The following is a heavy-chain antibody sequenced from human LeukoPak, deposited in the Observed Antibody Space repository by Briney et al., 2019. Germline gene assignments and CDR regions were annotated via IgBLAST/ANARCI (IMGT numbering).Heavy chain of an antibody. CDR1: GLTFSNYA. Sequence: GGSLRLSCDASGLTFSNYAMSWVRQAPGKGLEGVSSISGSGGSTFYADSVKGRFTISRDNSQNTLYLQMNSLRAEDTAVYSCAKGGGLLWFGEFLGYWGQGTLVTVSS. CDR3: AKGGGLLWFGEFLGY. V-gene: IGHV3-23*01. J-gene: IGHJ4*02. CDR2: ISGSGGST. D-gene: IGHD3-10*01.